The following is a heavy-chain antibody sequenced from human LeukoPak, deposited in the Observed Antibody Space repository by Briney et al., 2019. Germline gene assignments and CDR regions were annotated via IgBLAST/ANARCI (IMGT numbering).Heavy chain of an antibody. CDR3: ARGVHQWSPFDY. CDR1: GYTFTGYY. J-gene: IGHJ4*02. Sequence: ASVKVSCKASGYTFTGYYMHWVRQAPGQGLEWMGWINPNSGGTNYAQKFQGWVTMTRDASISTAYMELSRLRSDDTAVYYCARGVHQWSPFDYWGQGTLVTVSS. D-gene: IGHD2-15*01. V-gene: IGHV1-2*04. CDR2: INPNSGGT.